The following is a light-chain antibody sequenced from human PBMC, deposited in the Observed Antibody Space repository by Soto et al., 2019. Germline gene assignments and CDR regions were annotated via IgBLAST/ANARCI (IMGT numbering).Light chain of an antibody. Sequence: NFMLTQPHSVSESPGKTVTISCTRSSGRIASNYVQWYQQRPGSSPTTVIYEDNQRPSGVPDRFSGSIDSSSNSASLTISGRKPEEEAVYFCKSYGNNNWVFGGGTKLTVL. J-gene: IGLJ3*02. CDR1: SGRIASNY. CDR3: KSYGNNNWV. CDR2: EDN. V-gene: IGLV6-57*01.